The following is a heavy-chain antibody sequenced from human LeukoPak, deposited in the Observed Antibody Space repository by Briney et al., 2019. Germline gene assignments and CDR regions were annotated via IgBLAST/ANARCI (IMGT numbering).Heavy chain of an antibody. Sequence: ASVKVSCKASGGTFSSYAISWVRQAPGQGLEWMGRIIPILGIANYAQKFQGRVTITADKSTSTAYMELSSQRSEDTAVYYCARARGPYDSSGYYPHPDAFDIWGQGTMVTVSS. CDR3: ARARGPYDSSGYYPHPDAFDI. J-gene: IGHJ3*02. V-gene: IGHV1-69*04. CDR1: GGTFSSYA. CDR2: IIPILGIA. D-gene: IGHD3-22*01.